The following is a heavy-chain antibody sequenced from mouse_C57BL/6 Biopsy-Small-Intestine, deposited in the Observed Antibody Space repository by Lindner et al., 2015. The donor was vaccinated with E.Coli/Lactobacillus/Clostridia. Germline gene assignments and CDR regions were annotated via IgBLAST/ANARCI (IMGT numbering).Heavy chain of an antibody. CDR2: FMPLYGTA. CDR3: ARDRRDSGGWFVGVTD. J-gene: IGHJ4*01. V-gene: IGHV1-63*01. D-gene: IGHD1-3*01. CDR1: GGTFRNNA. Sequence: SVKVSCKASGGTFRNNAVSWARQAPGQGLEWMGGFMPLYGTANYAQKFQGRLTISADESTSTAYMELSSLRSEDTAIYFCARDRRDSGGWFVGVTDWGQGTLVTVSS.